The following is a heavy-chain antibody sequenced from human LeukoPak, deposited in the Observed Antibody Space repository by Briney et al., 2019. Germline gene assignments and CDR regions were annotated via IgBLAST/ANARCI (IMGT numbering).Heavy chain of an antibody. CDR1: GVSISSGGYS. D-gene: IGHD5/OR15-5a*01. CDR2: IYYSGST. V-gene: IGHV4-39*01. Sequence: SETLSLTCAVSGVSISSGGYSWSWIRQPPGKGLEWIGSIYYSGSTYYNPSLKSRVTISVDTSKNQFSLKLSSVTAADTAVYYCARHGWSVADYWGQGTLVTVSS. CDR3: ARHGWSVADY. J-gene: IGHJ4*02.